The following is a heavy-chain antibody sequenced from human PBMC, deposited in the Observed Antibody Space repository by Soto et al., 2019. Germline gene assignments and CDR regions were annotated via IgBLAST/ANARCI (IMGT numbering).Heavy chain of an antibody. CDR3: ARGTIVARQHLDY. J-gene: IGHJ4*02. V-gene: IGHV3-30*03. CDR2: ISIRGGDE. CDR1: GFTFSSYA. Sequence: QVQLVESGGGVVQPGKSLRLSCAASGFTFSSYAMHWARQAPGKGLEWVTVISIRGGDEYYAESVRGRFTISRDDSKNTLYLQMDSLRVEDTAVYSCARGTIVARQHLDYWGQGTLVTVSS. D-gene: IGHD6-6*01.